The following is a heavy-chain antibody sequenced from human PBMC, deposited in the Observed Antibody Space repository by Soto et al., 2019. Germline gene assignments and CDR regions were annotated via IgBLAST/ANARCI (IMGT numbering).Heavy chain of an antibody. CDR1: GGSFSGYY. Sequence: SETLSLTCAVYGGSFSGYYWSWIRQPPGKGLEWIGEINHSGSTNYNPSLKSRVTISVDTSKNQFSLKLSSVTAADTAVYYCARGNGPGEFGDYYYYMDVWGKGTTVTVSS. CDR2: INHSGST. V-gene: IGHV4-34*01. J-gene: IGHJ6*03. D-gene: IGHD3-10*01. CDR3: ARGNGPGEFGDYYYYMDV.